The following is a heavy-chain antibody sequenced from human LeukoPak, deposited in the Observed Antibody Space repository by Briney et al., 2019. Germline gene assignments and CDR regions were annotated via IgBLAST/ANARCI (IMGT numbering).Heavy chain of an antibody. V-gene: IGHV1-69*06. Sequence: SVKVSCKASGGTFSSYAISWVRQAPGQGLEWMGGIIPIFGTANYAQKFQGRVTITADKSTSTAYMELNSLRAEDTALYYCAKDGWNYDEYYFDYWGQGTLVTVSS. CDR3: AKDGWNYDEYYFDY. J-gene: IGHJ4*02. D-gene: IGHD1-7*01. CDR1: GGTFSSYA. CDR2: IIPIFGTA.